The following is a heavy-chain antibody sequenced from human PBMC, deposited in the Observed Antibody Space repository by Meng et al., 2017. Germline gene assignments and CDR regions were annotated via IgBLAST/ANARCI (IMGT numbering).Heavy chain of an antibody. V-gene: IGHV3-9*01. CDR1: GFTFDDYA. D-gene: IGHD3-10*01. Sequence: SLKISCAASGFTFDDYAMHWVRQAPGKGLEWVSGISWNSGSIGYADSVKGRFTISRDNAKNSLYLQMNSLRAEDTAVYYCARDGRGGDYWGQGTLVTVSS. CDR3: ARDGRGGDY. CDR2: ISWNSGSI. J-gene: IGHJ4*02.